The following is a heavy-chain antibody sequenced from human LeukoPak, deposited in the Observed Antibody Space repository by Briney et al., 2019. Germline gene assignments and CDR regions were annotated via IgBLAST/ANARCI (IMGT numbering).Heavy chain of an antibody. CDR2: IIPIFGTA. CDR1: GGTFSSYA. J-gene: IGHJ4*02. D-gene: IGHD1-26*01. V-gene: IGHV1-69*13. Sequence: SVKVSCKASGGTFSSYAISWVRQAPGQGLEWMGGIIPIFGTANYAQKFRGRVTITADESTSTAYMELSSLRSEDTAVYYCARDHTPRGGATLYYFDYWGQGTLVTVSS. CDR3: ARDHTPRGGATLYYFDY.